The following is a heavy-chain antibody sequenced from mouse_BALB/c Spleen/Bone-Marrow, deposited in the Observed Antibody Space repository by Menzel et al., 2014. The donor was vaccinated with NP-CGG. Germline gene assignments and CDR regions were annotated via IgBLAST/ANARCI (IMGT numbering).Heavy chain of an antibody. D-gene: IGHD1-1*01. Sequence: EVQHQQSGPELVKPGTSVKMSCKASGYTFTSYVIHWVKQKPGQGLEWIGYINPFNDGTKYNEKFKDKATLTSDKSSNTAYMELSSLTSEDSAVYYCARTGNYYGSSFDYWGQGTTLTVSS. CDR2: INPFNDGT. V-gene: IGHV1-14*01. CDR3: ARTGNYYGSSFDY. CDR1: GYTFTSYV. J-gene: IGHJ2*01.